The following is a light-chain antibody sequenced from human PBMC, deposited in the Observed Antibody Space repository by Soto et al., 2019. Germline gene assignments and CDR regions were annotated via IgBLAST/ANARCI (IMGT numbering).Light chain of an antibody. V-gene: IGLV2-14*02. CDR1: SSDVGSYNL. J-gene: IGLJ1*01. CDR3: SSYTSSSTLLYV. Sequence: QSALTQPASVSGSPEQSITISCTGTSSDVGSYNLVSWYQQHPGKAPKLMIYEGSKRPSGVSNRFSGSKSGNTASLTISGLQAEDEADYYCSSYTSSSTLLYVFGTGTKLTVL. CDR2: EGS.